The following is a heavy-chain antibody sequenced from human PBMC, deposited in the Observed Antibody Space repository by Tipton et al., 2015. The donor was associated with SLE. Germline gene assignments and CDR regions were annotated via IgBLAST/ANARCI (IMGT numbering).Heavy chain of an antibody. CDR1: GGSISSGSYY. Sequence: TLSLTCTVSGGSISSGSYYWSWIRQPAGKGLEWIGRIYISGSTNYNPSLKSRLAISLHTSKNEFSLKLSSVTAADTAVYYCARGGVAAAVSPLDYWGQGTLVTVSS. V-gene: IGHV4-61*02. CDR2: IYISGST. CDR3: ARGGVAAAVSPLDY. J-gene: IGHJ4*02. D-gene: IGHD6-13*01.